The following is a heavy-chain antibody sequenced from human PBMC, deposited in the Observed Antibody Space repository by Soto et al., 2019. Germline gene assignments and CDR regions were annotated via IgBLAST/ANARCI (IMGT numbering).Heavy chain of an antibody. D-gene: IGHD6-6*01. CDR1: GFTFSSYS. J-gene: IGHJ4*02. Sequence: SGGSLRLSCAASGFTFSSYSMNWVRQAPGKGLEWVSSISSSSSYIYYADSVKGRFTISRDNAKNSLYLQMNSLRAEDTAVYYCARVFGSSSSGGNDYWGQGTLVTVSS. CDR3: ARVFGSSSSGGNDY. V-gene: IGHV3-21*01. CDR2: ISSSSSYI.